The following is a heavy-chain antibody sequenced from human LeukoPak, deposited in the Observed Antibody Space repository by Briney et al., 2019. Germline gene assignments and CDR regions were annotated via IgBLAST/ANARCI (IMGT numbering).Heavy chain of an antibody. D-gene: IGHD2-8*01. Sequence: PGRSLRLSCAASGFTFSSYGMDWVRQAPGKGLEWVAFIWYDGSDKYYADSVKGRFTISRDNSKNTLYLQMNSLRAEDTAVYYCAKGLYCTNGVCYNDYFGYWGQGTLVTVSS. J-gene: IGHJ4*02. CDR2: IWYDGSDK. CDR3: AKGLYCTNGVCYNDYFGY. V-gene: IGHV3-33*06. CDR1: GFTFSSYG.